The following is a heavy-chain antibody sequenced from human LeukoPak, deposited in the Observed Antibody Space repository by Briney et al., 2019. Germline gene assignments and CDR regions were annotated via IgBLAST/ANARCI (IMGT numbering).Heavy chain of an antibody. D-gene: IGHD6-13*01. Sequence: GGSLRLSCEASGFTFGDCGMSWVRQAPGKGLEWVSGINWNGGSPRYADSVKGRFTISRDNAKNSLYLQMNSLRAEDTAVYYCARDQGAGNDAFDIWGQGTMVTVSS. CDR1: GFTFGDCG. J-gene: IGHJ3*02. CDR2: INWNGGSP. CDR3: ARDQGAGNDAFDI. V-gene: IGHV3-20*04.